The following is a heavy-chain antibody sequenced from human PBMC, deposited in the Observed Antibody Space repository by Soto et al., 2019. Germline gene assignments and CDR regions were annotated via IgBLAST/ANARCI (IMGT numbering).Heavy chain of an antibody. CDR1: GYTFTKYG. D-gene: IGHD3-16*01. V-gene: IGHV1-18*01. CDR3: ARTAGMFRGGTSHKVLSKYFDD. CDR2: ISPYNGNT. J-gene: IGHJ5*02. Sequence: GASVKVSCKASGYTFTKYGIAWVRQAPWQGLEWMGWISPYNGNTVYAQKVEGRVTMTTDTSTTTAYMELKSLRSDDTALYYCARTAGMFRGGTSHKVLSKYFDDWGQGTMGNGSS.